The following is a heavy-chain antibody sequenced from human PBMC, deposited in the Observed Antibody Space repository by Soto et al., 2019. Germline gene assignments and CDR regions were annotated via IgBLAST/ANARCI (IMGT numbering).Heavy chain of an antibody. Sequence: PSETLSLTCTVSGGSISSSSYYWGWIRQPPGKGLEWIGSIYYSGSTYYNPSLKSRVTISVDTSKNQFSLKLSSVTAADTAVYYCARHPDQVAGNLEYYFDYWGQGTLVTVSS. CDR3: ARHPDQVAGNLEYYFDY. V-gene: IGHV4-39*01. D-gene: IGHD6-19*01. J-gene: IGHJ4*02. CDR1: GGSISSSSYY. CDR2: IYYSGST.